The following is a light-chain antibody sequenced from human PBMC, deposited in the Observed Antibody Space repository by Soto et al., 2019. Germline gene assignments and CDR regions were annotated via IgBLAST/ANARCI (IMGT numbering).Light chain of an antibody. J-gene: IGKJ5*01. CDR2: AAS. V-gene: IGKV1-9*01. CDR1: QGISSY. CDR3: QQFNSYPIT. Sequence: IPLTQYPSSLSASVVDRVTITCRASQGISSYLAWYQQKPGQAPKLLIYAASTMQSGVPSRFSGSGSGTEFTLTISSLQPEDFATYYCQQFNSYPITFGQGTHWRL.